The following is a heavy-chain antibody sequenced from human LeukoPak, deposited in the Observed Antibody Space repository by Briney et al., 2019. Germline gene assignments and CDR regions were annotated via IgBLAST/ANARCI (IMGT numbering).Heavy chain of an antibody. J-gene: IGHJ2*01. V-gene: IGHV3-73*01. D-gene: IGHD4-23*01. CDR1: GFTFSDSA. CDR3: TRLGDGGNSGIEWYFDL. Sequence: GGSLRLSCAASGFTFSDSAIHWVRQASGKGLEWVGRYRRKANKYATVYAASVQGRFTISRDDPNNTAYLQMNSLKTEDTAVYYCTRLGDGGNSGIEWYFDLWGRGTLVTVSS. CDR2: YRRKANKYAT.